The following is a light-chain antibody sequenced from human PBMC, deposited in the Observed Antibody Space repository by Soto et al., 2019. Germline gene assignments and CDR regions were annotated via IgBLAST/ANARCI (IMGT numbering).Light chain of an antibody. CDR3: QQYNNWIT. CDR1: QSISDN. V-gene: IGKV3-15*01. CDR2: AAS. Sequence: EIVITQSPATLSVSPGGRATLSCRASQSISDNLAWYQQKPGQAPRLLIYAASNRATGVPARLSGSWSGTEFTITISSLQSEDFAVYYCQQYNNWITFGQGTRLEIK. J-gene: IGKJ5*01.